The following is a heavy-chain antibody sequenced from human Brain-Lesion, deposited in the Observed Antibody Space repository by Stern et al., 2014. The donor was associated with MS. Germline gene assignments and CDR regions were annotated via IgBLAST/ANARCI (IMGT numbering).Heavy chain of an antibody. CDR1: GGSISSGGYY. V-gene: IGHV4-61*02. CDR3: ARGRVVPGFQYYATDV. J-gene: IGHJ6*02. Sequence: MQLVESGPGLVKPSQTLSLSCTVSGGSISSGGYYWSWIRQPAGKGLEWIGRIFNSGSTTYTPPPKSRVPISIDTSKNQFSLRLNPMTAADTAVYYCARGRVVPGFQYYATDVWGQGTTVIVSS. D-gene: IGHD2-2*01. CDR2: IFNSGST.